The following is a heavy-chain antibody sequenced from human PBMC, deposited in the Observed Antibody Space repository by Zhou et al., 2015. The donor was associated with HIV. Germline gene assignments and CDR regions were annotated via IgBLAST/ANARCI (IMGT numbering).Heavy chain of an antibody. CDR1: GYTFTGYY. J-gene: IGHJ6*02. V-gene: IGHV1-2*02. D-gene: IGHD4-17*01. Sequence: QVQLVQSGAEVKKPGASVKVSCKASGYTFTGYYMHWVRQAPGQGLEWMGWINPNSGGTNYAQKFQGRVTMTRDTSISTAYMELSRLRSDDTAVYYCARVLPEVTTYYYYYYGMDVVGPRDHGHRLL. CDR3: ARVLPEVTTYYYYYYGMDV. CDR2: INPNSGGT.